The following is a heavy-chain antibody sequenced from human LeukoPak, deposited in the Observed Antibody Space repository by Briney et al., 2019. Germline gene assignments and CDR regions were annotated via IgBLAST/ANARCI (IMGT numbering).Heavy chain of an antibody. J-gene: IGHJ4*02. Sequence: SETLSLTCTVSGGSISIYYWRWLRQPPGKGLEWMGYIYYSGSTNYNTSLKSRFTISVDTSKNRCSLKLSSVTAADTAVYYCARVAIGVDYWGQGTLVTVSS. CDR3: ARVAIGVDY. CDR2: IYYSGST. D-gene: IGHD3-22*01. CDR1: GGSISIYY. V-gene: IGHV4-59*01.